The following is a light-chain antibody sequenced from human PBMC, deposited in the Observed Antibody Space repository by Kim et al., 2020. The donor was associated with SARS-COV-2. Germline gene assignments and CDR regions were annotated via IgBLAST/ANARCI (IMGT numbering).Light chain of an antibody. Sequence: SYELTQPPSVSVSPGQTASITCSGDKLGNKYACXYQQKPGQSPVLVMYHDTKRPSGIPERFSGSNSGNTATLTISGTQAMDEADYYCQAWDSSWVFGGGT. J-gene: IGLJ3*02. V-gene: IGLV3-1*01. CDR1: KLGNKY. CDR2: HDT. CDR3: QAWDSSWV.